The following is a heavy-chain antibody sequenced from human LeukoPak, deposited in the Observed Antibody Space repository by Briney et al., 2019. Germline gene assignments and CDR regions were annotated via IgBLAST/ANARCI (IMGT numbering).Heavy chain of an antibody. Sequence: PGGSLRLSCAASGFTFSSYAMHWVRQAPGKGLEWVAVISYDGSNKYYADSVKGRFTISRDNSKNTLYLQMNTLRADDTAVYYCAKDLLTAYHTYYYYYMDVWGKGTTVTVSS. CDR2: ISYDGSNK. D-gene: IGHD3-9*01. J-gene: IGHJ6*03. V-gene: IGHV3-30-3*01. CDR3: AKDLLTAYHTYYYYYMDV. CDR1: GFTFSSYA.